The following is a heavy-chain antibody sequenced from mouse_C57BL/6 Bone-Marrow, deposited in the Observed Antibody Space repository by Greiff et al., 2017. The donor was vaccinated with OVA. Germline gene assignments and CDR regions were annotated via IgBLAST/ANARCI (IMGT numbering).Heavy chain of an antibody. J-gene: IGHJ4*01. CDR2: ISNGGGST. Sequence: EVHLVESGGGLVQPGGSLKLSCAASGFTFSDFYMYWIRQTPETRLEWVAYISNGGGSTYYHDTVKGRFTISRDNDKNTLYLQRSRLKSDDTAMYCCAGVDAMWYWGQGTSVTVSS. V-gene: IGHV5-12*01. CDR1: GFTFSDFY. CDR3: AGVDAMWY.